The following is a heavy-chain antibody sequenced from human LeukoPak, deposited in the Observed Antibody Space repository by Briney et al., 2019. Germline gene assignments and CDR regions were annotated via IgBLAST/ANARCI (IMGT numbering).Heavy chain of an antibody. CDR3: AREGRVSGYDFDC. J-gene: IGHJ4*02. D-gene: IGHD5-12*01. CDR2: INSDGSSI. Sequence: GGSLRPSCAASGFTFSSYWMHWVRQAPGKGLVWVSRINSDGSSITYADSVKGRFTISRDNAKNTLYLQMNSLRVEDTAVYYCAREGRVSGYDFDCWGQGTLVTVSS. CDR1: GFTFSSYW. V-gene: IGHV3-74*03.